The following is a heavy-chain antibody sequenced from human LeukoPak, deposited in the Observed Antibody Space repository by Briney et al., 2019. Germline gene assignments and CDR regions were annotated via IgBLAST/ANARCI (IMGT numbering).Heavy chain of an antibody. V-gene: IGHV4-34*01. CDR2: INHSGST. CDR3: ARERYYYGSGGLLDC. CDR1: GGSFSGYY. J-gene: IGHJ4*02. Sequence: SETLSLTCAVYGGSFSGYYWSWIRQPPGKGLEWVGEINHSGSTNYNPSLKSRVTISVDTSKNQFSLKLSSVTAADTAVYYCARERYYYGSGGLLDCWGQGTLVTVSS. D-gene: IGHD3-10*01.